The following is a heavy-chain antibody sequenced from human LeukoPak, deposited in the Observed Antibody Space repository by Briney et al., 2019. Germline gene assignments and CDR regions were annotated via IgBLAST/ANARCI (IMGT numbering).Heavy chain of an antibody. CDR3: ARDHATGAAADY. J-gene: IGHJ4*02. CDR2: IGDSGGRT. Sequence: GGSLRLSCAASGFTFADCAMSWVRQAPGKGLEYVSAIGDSGGRTYYAGSVRGRFTISRDNAKNSLYLQMNSLRAEDTAVYYCARDHATGAAADYWGQGTLVTVSS. V-gene: IGHV3-23*01. CDR1: GFTFADCA. D-gene: IGHD7-27*01.